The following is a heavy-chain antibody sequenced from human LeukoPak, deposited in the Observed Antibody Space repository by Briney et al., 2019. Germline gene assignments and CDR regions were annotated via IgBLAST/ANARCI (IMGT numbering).Heavy chain of an antibody. CDR1: GFTVSNSY. V-gene: IGHV3-53*01. CDR2: MYSGGST. D-gene: IGHD3-10*01. CDR3: AKDTRLYSGSGSYFPDF. Sequence: GGSLRLSCAASGFTVSNSYMSWVRQAPGQGLEWVSVMYSGGSTYYTDYVKGGFIISRHNSNNTLFVQMNSQRAEDTAVYYCAKDTRLYSGSGSYFPDFWGQDILVTVP. J-gene: IGHJ4*02.